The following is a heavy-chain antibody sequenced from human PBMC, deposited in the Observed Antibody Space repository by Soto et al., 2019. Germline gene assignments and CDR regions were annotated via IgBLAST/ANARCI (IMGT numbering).Heavy chain of an antibody. Sequence: SETLSLTCAVYGGSFSGYYWSWIRQPPGKGLEWIGEINHSGSTNYNPSLKSRVTISVDTSKNQFSLKLSSVTAADTAVYYCARARSGWPYCSSTSCYKGFDYWGQGTLVTVSS. CDR1: GGSFSGYY. J-gene: IGHJ4*02. V-gene: IGHV4-34*01. D-gene: IGHD2-2*02. CDR3: ARARSGWPYCSSTSCYKGFDY. CDR2: INHSGST.